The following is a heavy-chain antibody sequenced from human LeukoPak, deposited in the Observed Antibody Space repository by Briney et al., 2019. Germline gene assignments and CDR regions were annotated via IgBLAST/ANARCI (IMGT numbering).Heavy chain of an antibody. CDR3: AREGAGVLFFDY. CDR1: GFTFNTYG. Sequence: PGGTLRLSCAASGFTFNTYGMSWVRQAPGKGLEWVSSITSSSSYIYYADSVKGRFTISRDNAKNSLYLQMNSLRVEDTAVYYCAREGAGVLFFDYWGQGTLVTVSS. J-gene: IGHJ4*02. D-gene: IGHD3-10*01. CDR2: ITSSSSYI. V-gene: IGHV3-21*01.